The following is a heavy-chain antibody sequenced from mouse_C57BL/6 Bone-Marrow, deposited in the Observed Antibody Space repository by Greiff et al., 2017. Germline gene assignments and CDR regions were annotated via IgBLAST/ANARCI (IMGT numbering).Heavy chain of an antibody. V-gene: IGHV14-4*01. D-gene: IGHD2-3*01. CDR3: YAVIHY. CDR1: GFNIKDDY. CDR2: IDPENGDT. Sequence: EVQLQQSGAELVRPGASVKLSCKASGFNIKDDYMHWVKQRPEQGLEWIGWIDPENGDTEYAQKFQGKATSTADASSNTAYLQLSSLTSDDSAVYYFYAVIHYWGQGTTLTVSS. J-gene: IGHJ2*01.